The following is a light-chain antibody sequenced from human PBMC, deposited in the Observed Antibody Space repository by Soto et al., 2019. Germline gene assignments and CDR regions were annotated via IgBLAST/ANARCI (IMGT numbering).Light chain of an antibody. CDR1: QSVISSY. CDR3: QQYGSSLPIT. J-gene: IGKJ5*01. CDR2: GAS. Sequence: EIVLTQSPGTLSLSPGERGTLSCRASQSVISSYLAWYQQKPGQAPRLLIYGASSRATGIPDRFSGSGSGTDFTLTVSRLEPEDFAVYYCQQYGSSLPITFGQGTRLEIK. V-gene: IGKV3-20*01.